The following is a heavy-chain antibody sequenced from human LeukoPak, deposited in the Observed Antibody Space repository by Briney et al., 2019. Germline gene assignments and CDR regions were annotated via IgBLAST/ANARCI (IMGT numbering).Heavy chain of an antibody. J-gene: IGHJ4*02. V-gene: IGHV3-21*01. CDR1: GFTFSGHW. Sequence: PGGSLRLSCAVSGFTFSGHWMFWVRQAPGKGLVWVSSISSSSSYIYYADSVKGRFTISRDNSRDTLFLQMSSLRAEDTAVYYCAKGDSSGSYHYFDYWGQGSLITVSS. CDR2: ISSSSSYI. D-gene: IGHD3-10*01. CDR3: AKGDSSGSYHYFDY.